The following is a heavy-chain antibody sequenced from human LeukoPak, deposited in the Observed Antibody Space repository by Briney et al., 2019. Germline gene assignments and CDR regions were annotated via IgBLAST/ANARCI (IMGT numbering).Heavy chain of an antibody. CDR3: AKAPIAMTGSFFEY. CDR1: GFTFATYG. D-gene: IGHD6-19*01. CDR2: ISYDGGKK. Sequence: PGGSLRLSCEASGFTFATYGMHWVRRAPGKGPEWVAFISYDGGKKYYPDSVKGRFTISRDNSRNTLYLQINSLRPEDTAVFYCAKAPIAMTGSFFEYWGLGTLVTVSS. J-gene: IGHJ4*02. V-gene: IGHV3-30*18.